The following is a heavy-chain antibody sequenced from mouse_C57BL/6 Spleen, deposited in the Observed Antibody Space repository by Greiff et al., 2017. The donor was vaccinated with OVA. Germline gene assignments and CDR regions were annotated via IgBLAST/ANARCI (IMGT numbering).Heavy chain of an antibody. V-gene: IGHV1-64*01. CDR2: IHPNSGST. CDR3: ARGGNYGGLYAMDY. CDR1: GYTFTSYW. D-gene: IGHD2-1*01. Sequence: VQLQQPGAELVKPGASVKLSCKASGYTFTSYWMHWVKQRPGQGLEWIGMIHPNSGSTNYNEKFKSKATLTVDKSSSTAYMQLSSLTSEDSAVYYCARGGNYGGLYAMDYWGQGTSVTVSS. J-gene: IGHJ4*01.